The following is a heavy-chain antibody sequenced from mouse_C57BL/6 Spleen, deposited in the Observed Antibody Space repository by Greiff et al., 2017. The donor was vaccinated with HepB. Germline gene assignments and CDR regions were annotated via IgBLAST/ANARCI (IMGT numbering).Heavy chain of an antibody. D-gene: IGHD6-2*01. CDR3: ARSLDESSYAMDY. J-gene: IGHJ4*01. CDR2: INPYNGGT. Sequence: EVKLQESGPVLVKPGASVKMSCKASGYTFTDYYMNWVKQSHGKSLEWIGVINPYNGGTSYNQKFKGKATLTVDKSSSTAYMELNSLTSEDSAVYYCARSLDESSYAMDYWGQGTSVTVSS. CDR1: GYTFTDYY. V-gene: IGHV1-19*01.